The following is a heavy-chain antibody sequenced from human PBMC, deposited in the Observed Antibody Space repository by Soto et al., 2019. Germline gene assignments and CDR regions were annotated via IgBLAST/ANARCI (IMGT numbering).Heavy chain of an antibody. CDR1: GYTFSTYG. CDR3: ARVKVPAAVLGAFDL. V-gene: IGHV1-18*01. D-gene: IGHD2-2*01. Sequence: QAQLVQSGGEMRKPGASVKVSCKASGYTFSTYGITWVRQARGQGLEWMEWINPVKGDTNSAARFQDRLTMTTDTYTRTAYMELTSVTSDATDVYYCARVKVPAAVLGAFDLWGQGTVVTVSS. CDR2: INPVKGDT. J-gene: IGHJ3*01.